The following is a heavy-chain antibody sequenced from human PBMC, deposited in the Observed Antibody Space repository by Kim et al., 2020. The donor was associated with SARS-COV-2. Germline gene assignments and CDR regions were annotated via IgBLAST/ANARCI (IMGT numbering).Heavy chain of an antibody. Sequence: ASVKVSCKASGYTFTNYAIYWVRQAPGQRLEWLGWINAGSGNTRNSQKFQGTVTITRDTSASTAYMELSSLRSEDTAVYFCARGRNYGSSAYYHFDYWGQGTLVTVSS. D-gene: IGHD3-22*01. CDR2: INAGSGNT. J-gene: IGHJ4*02. V-gene: IGHV1-3*01. CDR1: GYTFTNYA. CDR3: ARGRNYGSSAYYHFDY.